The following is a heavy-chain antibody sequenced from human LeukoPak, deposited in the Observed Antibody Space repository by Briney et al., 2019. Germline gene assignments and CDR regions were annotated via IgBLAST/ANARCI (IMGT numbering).Heavy chain of an antibody. V-gene: IGHV4-38-2*01. D-gene: IGHD3-10*01. Sequence: PSETLSLTCAVSGYSISSGYYWGWTRQPPGQGLEWIGSIYHSGSTYYNPSLKRRFTISVDTSNNHFSLKLIPLTAADTSVSYCASHPETRYYGSGSPISGPFGPWGQGTLVTVSS. CDR2: IYHSGST. CDR3: ASHPETRYYGSGSPISGPFGP. J-gene: IGHJ5*02. CDR1: GYSISSGYY.